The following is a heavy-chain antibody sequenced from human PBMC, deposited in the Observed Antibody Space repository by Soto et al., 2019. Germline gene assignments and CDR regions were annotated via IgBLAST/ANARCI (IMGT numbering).Heavy chain of an antibody. J-gene: IGHJ6*02. CDR1: GYSFTSYW. CDR2: IYPGDSDT. CDR3: ARLHYDILTGYDDYYYYGMDV. Sequence: GESLKISCKGSGYSFTSYWIGWVRQMPGKGLEWMGIIYPGDSDTRYSPSFQGQVTISAAKSISTAYLQWSSLKASDTAMYYCARLHYDILTGYDDYYYYGMDVWGQGTTVTVSS. D-gene: IGHD3-9*01. V-gene: IGHV5-51*01.